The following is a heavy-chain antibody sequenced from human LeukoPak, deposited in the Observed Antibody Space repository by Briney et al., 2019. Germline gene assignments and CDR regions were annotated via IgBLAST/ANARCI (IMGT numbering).Heavy chain of an antibody. Sequence: ASVKVSCTASGYTFTAYYFHGVRQAPGQGLEWMGWINPNSGGTNYAQKFQGRVTMTRDTSISTAYMELSRLSSDDTAVYYCATDLGSSWIYWGQGTLITVSS. D-gene: IGHD6-13*01. CDR1: GYTFTAYY. J-gene: IGHJ4*01. CDR3: ATDLGSSWIY. V-gene: IGHV1-2*02. CDR2: INPNSGGT.